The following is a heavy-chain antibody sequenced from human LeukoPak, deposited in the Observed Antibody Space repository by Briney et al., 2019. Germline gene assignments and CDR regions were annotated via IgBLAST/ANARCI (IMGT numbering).Heavy chain of an antibody. J-gene: IGHJ4*02. Sequence: VASVKVSCKASGYTSTSYGISWVRQAPGQGLEWMGWISAYNGNTNYAQKLQGRVTMTTDTSTSTAYMELRSLRSDDTAVYYCARSPVWWELPTALDYWGRGTLVTVSS. CDR1: GYTSTSYG. V-gene: IGHV1-18*01. D-gene: IGHD1-26*01. CDR3: ARSPVWWELPTALDY. CDR2: ISAYNGNT.